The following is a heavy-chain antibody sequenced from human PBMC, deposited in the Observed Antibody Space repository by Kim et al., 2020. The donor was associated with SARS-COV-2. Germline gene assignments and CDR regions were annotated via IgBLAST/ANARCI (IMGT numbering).Heavy chain of an antibody. CDR3: AGYDYTGGGPDY. Sequence: SETLSLTCTVSGGSISSYYWSWIRQPPGKGLEWIGYIYYSGSTNYNPSLKSRVTISVDTSKNQFSLKLSSVTAADTAVYYCAGYDYTGGGPDYWGQGTLVAVSS. V-gene: IGHV4-59*01. D-gene: IGHD4-4*01. CDR1: GGSISSYY. CDR2: IYYSGST. J-gene: IGHJ4*02.